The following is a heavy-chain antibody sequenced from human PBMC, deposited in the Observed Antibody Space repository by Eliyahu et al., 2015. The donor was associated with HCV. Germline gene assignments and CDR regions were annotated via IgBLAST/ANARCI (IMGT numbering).Heavy chain of an antibody. D-gene: IGHD2-2*01. Sequence: EVQLLESGGGLVQPGGSLXLSCAASGFTFSXXAMSWXPXAPGKGLEWVSAISGSGGSTYYADSVKGRFTISRDNSKNTLYLQMNSLRAEDTAVYYCAKDIVVVPAAKYSGSYYVPGAFDIWGQGTMVTVSS. CDR2: ISGSGGST. CDR3: AKDIVVVPAAKYSGSYYVPGAFDI. V-gene: IGHV3-23*01. J-gene: IGHJ3*02. CDR1: GFTFSXXA.